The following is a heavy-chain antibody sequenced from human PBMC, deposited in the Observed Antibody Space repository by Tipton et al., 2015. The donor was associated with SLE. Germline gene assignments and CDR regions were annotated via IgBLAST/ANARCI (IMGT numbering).Heavy chain of an antibody. Sequence: TLSLTCTVSGGSISGSNYYWDWIRQPPGKGPEWIGRITNNGNTYYIPSLQSRVTMSVDTSKNHFSLKLSSVTAADMAVYYCARGYLDYDGGTYRYATWFDSWGQGTLVTVSS. J-gene: IGHJ5*01. CDR1: GGSISGSNYY. CDR3: ARGYLDYDGGTYRYATWFDS. D-gene: IGHD3-16*02. CDR2: ITNNGNT. V-gene: IGHV4-39*02.